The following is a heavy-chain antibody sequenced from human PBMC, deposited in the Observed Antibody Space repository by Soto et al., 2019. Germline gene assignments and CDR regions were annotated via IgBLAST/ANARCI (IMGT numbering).Heavy chain of an antibody. CDR1: GFTFSSYG. Sequence: QVQLVESGGGVVQPGRSLRLSCAASGFTFSSYGMHWVRQAPGKGLEWVAVISYDGSNKYYADSVKGRFTISRDNSKNTLYLQMNSLRAEDTAVYYCARAGEMAKPDGMDVWGQGTTVTVSS. CDR2: ISYDGSNK. D-gene: IGHD5-12*01. V-gene: IGHV3-30*03. CDR3: ARAGEMAKPDGMDV. J-gene: IGHJ6*02.